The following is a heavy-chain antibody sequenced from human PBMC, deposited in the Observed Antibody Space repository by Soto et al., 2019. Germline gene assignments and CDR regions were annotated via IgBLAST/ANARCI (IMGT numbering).Heavy chain of an antibody. Sequence: GGSLRLSCGASGFTFSSYAMSWVRQAPGKGLEWVSAISGSGGSTYYADSVKGRFTISRDNSKNTLYLQMNSLRAEDTAVYYCANLYGGNSVFFGYWGQGTLVTVSS. J-gene: IGHJ4*02. D-gene: IGHD4-17*01. CDR3: ANLYGGNSVFFGY. CDR2: ISGSGGST. CDR1: GFTFSSYA. V-gene: IGHV3-23*01.